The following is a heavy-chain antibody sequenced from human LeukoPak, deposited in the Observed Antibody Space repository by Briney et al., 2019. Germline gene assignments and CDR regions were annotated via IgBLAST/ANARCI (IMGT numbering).Heavy chain of an antibody. CDR1: GFTFSSYA. J-gene: IGHJ3*02. D-gene: IGHD2-21*02. CDR2: ISYDGSNK. V-gene: IGHV3-30-3*01. CDR3: ARLMTSYAFDI. Sequence: GRSLRLSCAASGFTFSSYAMHWVRQAPGKGLEWVAVISYDGSNKYYADSVKGRFTISRDNSKNTLYLQMNSLRAEDTAVYYCARLMTSYAFDIWGQGTMVTASS.